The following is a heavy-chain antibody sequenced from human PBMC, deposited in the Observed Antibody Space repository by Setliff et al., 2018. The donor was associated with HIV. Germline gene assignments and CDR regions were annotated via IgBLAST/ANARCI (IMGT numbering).Heavy chain of an antibody. Sequence: ASVKVSCKVSGGTFTRNCISWVRRAPGQGLEWMGGILPFFDTANYAQKFQGRVTMTTDTSTSIAYMELKSLRSEDTAVYYCARDHHSGRGSNFPWYSDLWGRGTLVTVSS. V-gene: IGHV1-69*05. D-gene: IGHD1-26*01. CDR2: ILPFFDTA. CDR1: GGTFTRNC. CDR3: ARDHHSGRGSNFPWYSDL. J-gene: IGHJ2*01.